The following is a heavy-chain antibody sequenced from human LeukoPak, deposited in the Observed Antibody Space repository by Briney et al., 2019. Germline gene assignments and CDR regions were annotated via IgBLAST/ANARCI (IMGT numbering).Heavy chain of an antibody. V-gene: IGHV1-18*01. CDR1: GYTFTSYD. J-gene: IGHJ4*02. D-gene: IGHD3-22*01. CDR2: MNPNNGNT. CDR3: ARDRTFYDSSPVS. Sequence: GASVKVSCKASGYTFTSYDINWVRQATGQGLEWMGWMNPNNGNTNYAQKLQGRVTMTTDTSTSTAYMELRSLRSDDTAVYYCARDRTFYDSSPVSWGQGTLVTVSS.